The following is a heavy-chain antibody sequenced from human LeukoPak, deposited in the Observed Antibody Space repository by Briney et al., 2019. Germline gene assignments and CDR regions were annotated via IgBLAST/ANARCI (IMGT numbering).Heavy chain of an antibody. CDR1: GGSICSGGYY. Sequence: ETLSLTCTVSGGSICSGGYYWSWIRQAPGKGLEWVSVIDSGGSTYYADSVKGRFTISRDNPQNTLYLQMNSLRVEDTAVYYCGRDLIGTAASWDCWGQGTLVTVSS. J-gene: IGHJ4*02. D-gene: IGHD6-25*01. CDR2: IDSGGST. V-gene: IGHV3-53*01. CDR3: GRDLIGTAASWDC.